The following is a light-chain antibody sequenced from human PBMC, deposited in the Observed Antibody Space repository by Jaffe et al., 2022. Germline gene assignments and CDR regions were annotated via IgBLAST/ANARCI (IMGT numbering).Light chain of an antibody. CDR3: QAWDSSIDVV. Sequence: SYELTQPPSVSVSPGQTATLTCSGDKLGEKNACWYQQKPGQSPVLIIYQDDKRPSGIPERFSGSNSGNTATLTISGTQSVDEAAYYCQAWDSSIDVVFGGGTKLTVL. CDR2: QDD. V-gene: IGLV3-1*01. CDR1: KLGEKN. J-gene: IGLJ2*01.